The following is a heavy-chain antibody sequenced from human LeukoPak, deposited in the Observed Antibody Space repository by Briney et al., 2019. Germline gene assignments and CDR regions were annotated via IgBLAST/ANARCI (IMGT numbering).Heavy chain of an antibody. V-gene: IGHV1-3*01. Sequence: ASVKVSCKASGYTFTNYGITWVRQAPGQRLEWMGWINAGNGNTKYSQKFQGRVTITRDTSASTAYMELSSLRSEDTAVYYCARVSGYSSSWYYFDYWGQGTLVTVSS. CDR1: GYTFTNYG. D-gene: IGHD6-13*01. CDR2: INAGNGNT. J-gene: IGHJ4*02. CDR3: ARVSGYSSSWYYFDY.